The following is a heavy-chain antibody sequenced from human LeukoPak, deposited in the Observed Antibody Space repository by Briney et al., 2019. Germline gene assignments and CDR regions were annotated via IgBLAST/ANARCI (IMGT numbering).Heavy chain of an antibody. CDR1: GGSISSGSYY. D-gene: IGHD1-26*01. J-gene: IGHJ4*02. V-gene: IGHV4-61*02. CDR2: IYTSGST. CDR3: ARKWSEYSGSYLDY. Sequence: SETLSLTCTVSGGSISSGSYYWNWIRQPAGKGLEWIGRIYTSGSTNYNPSLKSRVTISVDTSKNQFSLKLSSVTAADTAVYYCARKWSEYSGSYLDYWGQGTLVTVSS.